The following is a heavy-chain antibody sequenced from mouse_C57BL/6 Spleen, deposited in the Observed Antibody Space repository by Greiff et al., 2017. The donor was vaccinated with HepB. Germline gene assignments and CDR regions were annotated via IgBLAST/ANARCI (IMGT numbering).Heavy chain of an antibody. J-gene: IGHJ4*01. D-gene: IGHD2-2*01. CDR1: GFSLTSYG. CDR3: ARKIYYGYDGAYYAMDY. V-gene: IGHV2-2*01. Sequence: VQLKESGPGLVQPSQSLSITCTVSGFSLTSYGVHWVRQSPGKGLEWLGVIWSGGSTDYNAAFISRLSISKDNSKSQVFFKMNSLQADDTAIYYCARKIYYGYDGAYYAMDYWGQGTSVTVSS. CDR2: IWSGGST.